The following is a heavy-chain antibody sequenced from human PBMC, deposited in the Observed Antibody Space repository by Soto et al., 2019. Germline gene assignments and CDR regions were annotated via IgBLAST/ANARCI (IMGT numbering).Heavy chain of an antibody. V-gene: IGHV1-8*01. J-gene: IGHJ4*02. CDR1: GYTFTSYD. CDR3: GRVGGGYSSGWYADY. Sequence: QVQLVQSGAEVKKPGASVKVSCKASGYTFTSYDINWVRQATGQGLEWMGWMNPNSGNTGYAQKFQGRVPTTRNTSISTAYMGLSSLRSGDTAVYYAGRVGGGYSSGWYADYWGQGTLVTVSS. CDR2: MNPNSGNT. D-gene: IGHD6-19*01.